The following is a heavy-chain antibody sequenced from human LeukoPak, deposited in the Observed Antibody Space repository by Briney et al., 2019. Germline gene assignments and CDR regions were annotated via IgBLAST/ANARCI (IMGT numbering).Heavy chain of an antibody. D-gene: IGHD3-3*01. CDR1: GGSFSGYY. J-gene: IGHJ2*01. CDR3: ARGSTYTDFWSRDVRNFDL. CDR2: IIHSGGT. V-gene: IGHV4-34*01. Sequence: PSETLSLTCAVYGGSFSGYYWSWIRQPPGKGLAWIGEIIHSGGTNYNPSLKSRVTISVDTSKNQFSLKLSSVTAADTAVYYCARGSTYTDFWSRDVRNFDLWGRGTLVTVSS.